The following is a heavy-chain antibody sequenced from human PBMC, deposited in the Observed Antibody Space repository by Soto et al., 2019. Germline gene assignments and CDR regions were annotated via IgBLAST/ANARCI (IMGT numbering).Heavy chain of an antibody. V-gene: IGHV1-2*02. Sequence: ASVKVSCKASGYTFTGYYMHWVRQAPGQGLEWMGWINPNSGGTNYAQKFQGRVTMTRDTSISTAYMELSRLRSDDTAVYYCARVHCSGGSCYVYFDYWGQGTLVTVSS. J-gene: IGHJ4*02. CDR3: ARVHCSGGSCYVYFDY. D-gene: IGHD2-15*01. CDR2: INPNSGGT. CDR1: GYTFTGYY.